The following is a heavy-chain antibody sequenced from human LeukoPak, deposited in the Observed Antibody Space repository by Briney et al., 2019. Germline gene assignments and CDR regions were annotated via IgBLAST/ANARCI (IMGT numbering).Heavy chain of an antibody. D-gene: IGHD6-19*01. V-gene: IGHV3-7*01. CDR2: IKPDGSEK. J-gene: IGHJ4*02. CDR3: ARDASALY. CDR1: GLIFSKYW. Sequence: GGSLRLSCAASGLIFSKYWMTWVRQAPGKGLEWVASIKPDGSEKYYLDSVKGRFTISRDNARGSLYLQMNSLRDDDTSVYFCARDASALYWGRGTLVTVSS.